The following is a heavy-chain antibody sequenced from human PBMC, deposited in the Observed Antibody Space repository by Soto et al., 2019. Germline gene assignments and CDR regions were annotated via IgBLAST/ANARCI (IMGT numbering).Heavy chain of an antibody. CDR2: IYYSGST. Sequence: SETLSLTCTVSGGSVSSGSYYWSWIRQPPGKGLEWIGYIYYSGSTNYNPSLKSRVTISVDTSKNQFSLKLSSVTAADTAVYYCARGGISVPFDYWGQGTLVTVSS. D-gene: IGHD3-3*02. J-gene: IGHJ4*02. V-gene: IGHV4-61*01. CDR1: GGSVSSGSYY. CDR3: ARGGISVPFDY.